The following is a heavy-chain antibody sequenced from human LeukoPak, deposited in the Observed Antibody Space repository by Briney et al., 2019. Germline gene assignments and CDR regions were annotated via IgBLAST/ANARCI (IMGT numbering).Heavy chain of an antibody. CDR1: GFTFDDYA. D-gene: IGHD2-15*01. CDR2: ISWNSGSI. V-gene: IGHV3-9*03. Sequence: GGSLRLSCAASGFTFDDYAMHWVRQAPGKGLEWVSGISWNSGSIGYADSVKGRFTISRDNAKNSLYLQMNSLRAEDMALYYCAKDLAAGLLGAFDIWGQGTMVTVSS. J-gene: IGHJ3*02. CDR3: AKDLAAGLLGAFDI.